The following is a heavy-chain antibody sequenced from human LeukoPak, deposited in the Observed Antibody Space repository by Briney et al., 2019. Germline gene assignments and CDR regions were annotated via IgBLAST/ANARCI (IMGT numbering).Heavy chain of an antibody. CDR2: FIPMVATA. Sequence: GASVKVSCKASGGSFTSFIINWVRQAPGQGLEWMGGFIPMVATANYAQKFQGRVTITTDESTDTAYMELRSLRSEDTAVYYCARGGDGFCLSNHYCYMDVWGKGTTVTVSS. D-gene: IGHD2-21*02. V-gene: IGHV1-69*16. CDR1: GGSFTSFI. J-gene: IGHJ6*03. CDR3: ARGGDGFCLSNHYCYMDV.